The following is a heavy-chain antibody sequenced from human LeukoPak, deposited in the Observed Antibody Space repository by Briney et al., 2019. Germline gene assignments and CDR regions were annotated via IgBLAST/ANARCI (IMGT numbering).Heavy chain of an antibody. CDR3: ARDRCSSTSCATLYFDY. Sequence: SETLSLTCTVSGGSISSYYWSWIRQPPGRGLEWIGYIYYSGITNYNPSLKSRVTISVDTSKNQFSLKLSSVTAADTAVYYCARDRCSSTSCATLYFDYWGQGTLVTVSS. CDR2: IYYSGIT. V-gene: IGHV4-59*12. D-gene: IGHD2-2*01. CDR1: GGSISSYY. J-gene: IGHJ4*02.